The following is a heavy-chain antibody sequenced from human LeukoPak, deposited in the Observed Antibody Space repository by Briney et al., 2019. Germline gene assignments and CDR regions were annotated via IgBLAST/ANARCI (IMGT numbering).Heavy chain of an antibody. Sequence: SETLSLTCTVSGGSISSSSYYWGWIRQPPGKGLEWIGSIYYSGSTYYNPSLKSRVTISVDTSKNQFSLRLSSVTAADTAVYYCARRPYTSGWYYYFDYWGQGTLVAVSS. CDR1: GGSISSSSYY. CDR3: ARRPYTSGWYYYFDY. D-gene: IGHD6-19*01. CDR2: IYYSGST. J-gene: IGHJ4*02. V-gene: IGHV4-39*01.